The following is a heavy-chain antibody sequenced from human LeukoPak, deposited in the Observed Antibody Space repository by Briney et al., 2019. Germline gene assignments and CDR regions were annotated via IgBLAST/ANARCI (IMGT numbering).Heavy chain of an antibody. CDR1: GFTFDDYA. J-gene: IGHJ3*02. D-gene: IGHD2-2*01. Sequence: PGGSLRLSCAASGFTFDDYAMHWVRRAPGKGLEWVSGISWNSGSIGYADSVKGRFTISRDNAKNSLYLQMNSLRAEDTALYYCAKGRQLLIGAFDIWGQGTMVTVSS. V-gene: IGHV3-9*01. CDR2: ISWNSGSI. CDR3: AKGRQLLIGAFDI.